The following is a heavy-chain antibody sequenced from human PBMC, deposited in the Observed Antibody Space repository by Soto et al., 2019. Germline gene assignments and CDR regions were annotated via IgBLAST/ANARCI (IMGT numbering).Heavy chain of an antibody. V-gene: IGHV4-59*01. J-gene: IGHJ4*02. Sequence: QVQLQESGPGLVKPSETLSLTCTVSGGSISSYYWSWIRQPPGKGLEWIGYIYYSGSTNYNPSLKSRVAMSVDTSKNQFSLKLSSVTAADTAVYYCARRYGASFDYWGKGTLVTVSS. CDR1: GGSISSYY. D-gene: IGHD4-17*01. CDR3: ARRYGASFDY. CDR2: IYYSGST.